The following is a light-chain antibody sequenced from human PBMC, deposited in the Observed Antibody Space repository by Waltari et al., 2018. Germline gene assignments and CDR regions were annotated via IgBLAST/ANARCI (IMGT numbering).Light chain of an antibody. CDR2: DVS. V-gene: IGLV2-14*03. CDR3: ASYTSSNTVI. Sequence: QSALTQPASVSGSAGQSIALSCSGTNSDIGRYNYFSWYQQHPGNAPRLILYDVSRWPSGVSNRFIGSKSGITASLAISGLQAEDEGDYFCASYTSSNTVIFGGGTRVTVL. J-gene: IGLJ2*01. CDR1: NSDIGRYNY.